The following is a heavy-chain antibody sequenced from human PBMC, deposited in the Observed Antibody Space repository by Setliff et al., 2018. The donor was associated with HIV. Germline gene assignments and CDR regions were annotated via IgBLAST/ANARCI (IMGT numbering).Heavy chain of an antibody. CDR1: GFTFSHAW. Sequence: GGSLRLSCAASGFTFSHAWMSWVRQTPGKGLEWVGLIKSRDDGGTADYAAPVKGRFTISRDDSNDTLYLQMHSLKRDDTAVYYCARHPPDFYYGYAALDPWGQGTLVTVSS. D-gene: IGHD3-16*01. CDR2: IKSRDDGGTA. J-gene: IGHJ5*02. V-gene: IGHV3-15*05. CDR3: ARHPPDFYYGYAALDP.